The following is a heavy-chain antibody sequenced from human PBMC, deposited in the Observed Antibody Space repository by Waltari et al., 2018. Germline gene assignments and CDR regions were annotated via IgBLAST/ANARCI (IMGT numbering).Heavy chain of an antibody. V-gene: IGHV3-48*04. D-gene: IGHD6-13*01. Sequence: EVQLVESGGGLVQPGGSLRLSCAASGFTFSSYRMNWVRQAPGKGLEWVSYISSSSSTIYYADSVKGRFTISRDNAKNSLYLQMNSLRAEDTAVYYCARDRAAEFDYWGQGTLVTVSS. CDR2: ISSSSSTI. CDR3: ARDRAAEFDY. J-gene: IGHJ4*02. CDR1: GFTFSSYR.